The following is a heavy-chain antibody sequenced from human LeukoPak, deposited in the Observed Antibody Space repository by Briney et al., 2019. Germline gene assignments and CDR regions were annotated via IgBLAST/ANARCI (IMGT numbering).Heavy chain of an antibody. V-gene: IGHV3-23*01. Sequence: GGSLRLSCAASGFTFSSYGMSWVRQAPGKGLEWVSAISGSGGSAYYADSVKGRFTISRDNSKNTLYLQMNSLRAEDTAVYYCAKDTLYYGDYLGWFDPWGQGTLVTVSS. CDR3: AKDTLYYGDYLGWFDP. CDR1: GFTFSSYG. J-gene: IGHJ5*02. D-gene: IGHD4-17*01. CDR2: ISGSGGSA.